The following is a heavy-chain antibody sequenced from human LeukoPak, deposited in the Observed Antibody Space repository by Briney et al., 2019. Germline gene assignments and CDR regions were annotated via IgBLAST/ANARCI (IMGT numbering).Heavy chain of an antibody. Sequence: GGSLTLSCAASGYTFSDFSVNWVRQAPWKGLEWVSSISVRSNYRYYADSVRGQFTISRDDARDSLFLQMNSLRAEDTAVYFCVRLRRNNDRSGYYYYYDYWGQGTLVTVSS. CDR3: VRLRRNNDRSGYYYYYDY. D-gene: IGHD3-22*01. CDR2: ISVRSNYR. V-gene: IGHV3-21*01. CDR1: GYTFSDFS. J-gene: IGHJ4*02.